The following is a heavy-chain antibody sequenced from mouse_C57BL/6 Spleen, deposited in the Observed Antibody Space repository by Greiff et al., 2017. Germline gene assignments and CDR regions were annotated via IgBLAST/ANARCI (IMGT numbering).Heavy chain of an antibody. Sequence: VQLQQPGAELVKPGASVKLSCKASGYTFTSYWMHWVKQRPGQGLEWIGMIHPNSGSTNYNEKFKSKATLTVDKSSSTAYMQLSSLTSEDSAVYYCARIYGKGNWYFEVGGTGTTVTVSS. CDR2: IHPNSGST. CDR1: GYTFTSYW. D-gene: IGHD1-1*01. V-gene: IGHV1-64*01. J-gene: IGHJ1*03. CDR3: ARIYGKGNWYFEV.